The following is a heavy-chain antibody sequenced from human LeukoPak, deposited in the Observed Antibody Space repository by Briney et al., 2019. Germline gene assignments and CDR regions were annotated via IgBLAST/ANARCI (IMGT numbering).Heavy chain of an antibody. D-gene: IGHD7-27*01. CDR2: IYSGGGT. V-gene: IGHV3-53*01. CDR3: AKDGGLWVSAHWGDS. J-gene: IGHJ4*02. CDR1: GFTFSSNY. Sequence: GGSLRLSCAASGFTFSSNYMSWVRQAPGKGLEWVSVIYSGGGTYYADSVKGRFTVSRDNSKNTLFLQMNSLRAEDTAVYYCAKDGGLWVSAHWGDSWGRGTLVTVSS.